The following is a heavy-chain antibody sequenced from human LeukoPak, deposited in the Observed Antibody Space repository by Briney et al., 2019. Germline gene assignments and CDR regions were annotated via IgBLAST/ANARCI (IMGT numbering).Heavy chain of an antibody. Sequence: ASVKVSCKASGYTFTGYYIHWGRQAPGQGLEWMGWINPNTGGTNYAQQSQDRVAMTVDTSINTAYMELGSLRFDDTAVYYCAKILATAHFFDYWGQGTLVTVSS. D-gene: IGHD2-8*02. J-gene: IGHJ4*02. V-gene: IGHV1-2*02. CDR2: INPNTGGT. CDR1: GYTFTGYY. CDR3: AKILATAHFFDY.